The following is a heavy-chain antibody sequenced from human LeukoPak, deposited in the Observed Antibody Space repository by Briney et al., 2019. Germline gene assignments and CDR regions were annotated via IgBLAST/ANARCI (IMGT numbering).Heavy chain of an antibody. J-gene: IGHJ4*02. V-gene: IGHV1-18*01. CDR1: GYTFTSYG. Sequence: ASVKVSCKASGYTFTSYGISWVRQAPGQGLEWMGWISAYNGNTNYAQKLQGRVTMTTDTSTSTAYMELRSLRSDDTAMYYCASLAAYCSSTSCYTTYSQEYYFDYWGQGTLVTVSS. CDR3: ASLAAYCSSTSCYTTYSQEYYFDY. CDR2: ISAYNGNT. D-gene: IGHD2-2*02.